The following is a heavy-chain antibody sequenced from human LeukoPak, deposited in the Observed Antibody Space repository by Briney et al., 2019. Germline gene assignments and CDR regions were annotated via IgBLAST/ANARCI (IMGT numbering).Heavy chain of an antibody. Sequence: ASVKVSCKASGYSFTSYYMHWVRQAPGQGLEWMGVINPSGGSTSYAQKLQGRVTVTRDTSTSTVYMEVSSLRSEDTAVYYCARDSSGTPTYYYGMDVWGQGTTVTVSS. D-gene: IGHD3-10*01. CDR3: ARDSSGTPTYYYGMDV. CDR2: INPSGGST. V-gene: IGHV1-46*01. CDR1: GYSFTSYY. J-gene: IGHJ6*02.